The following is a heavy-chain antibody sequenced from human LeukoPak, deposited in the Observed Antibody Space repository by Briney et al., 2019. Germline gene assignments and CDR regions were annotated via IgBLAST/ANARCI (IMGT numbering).Heavy chain of an antibody. CDR2: INHSGST. Sequence: SKTLSLPCAVYGGSFSGYYWSCLRQPPGKGLEWIGEINHSGSTNYNPSLTSRVTISVDTSKNQFSLKLSSVTAADTAVYYCARVHPITIFGVVITNYFDYWGQGTLVTVSS. CDR1: GGSFSGYY. D-gene: IGHD3-3*01. J-gene: IGHJ4*02. V-gene: IGHV4-34*01. CDR3: ARVHPITIFGVVITNYFDY.